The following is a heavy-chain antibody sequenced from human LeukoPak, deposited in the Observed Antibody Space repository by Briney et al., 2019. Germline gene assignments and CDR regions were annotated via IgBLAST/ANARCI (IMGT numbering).Heavy chain of an antibody. CDR2: IYPGDSDT. V-gene: IGHV5-51*01. D-gene: IGHD3-10*01. CDR3: ARHGINYYGSGSYLDY. Sequence: GEPLKISCKGSGYSFTSYWIGWVRQMPGQGLEWMGIIYPGDSDTRYSPSFQGQVTISADKSISTAYLQWSSLKASDTAMYYCARHGINYYGSGSYLDYWGQGTLVTVSS. J-gene: IGHJ4*02. CDR1: GYSFTSYW.